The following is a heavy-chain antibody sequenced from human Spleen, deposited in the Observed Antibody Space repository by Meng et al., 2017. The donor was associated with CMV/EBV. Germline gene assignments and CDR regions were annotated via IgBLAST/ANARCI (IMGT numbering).Heavy chain of an antibody. D-gene: IGHD3-22*01. V-gene: IGHV1-69*05. Sequence: SVKVSCKSTGGTFSNFAINWVRQAPGQGLEWVGGIIPILGTAKYAQMLQGRVTITTDGSTRTAYMDLSSLRSEDTAVYYCARGQDDSGYHEYFQNWGQGTLVTVSS. CDR3: ARGQDDSGYHEYFQN. CDR1: GGTFSNFA. CDR2: IIPILGTA. J-gene: IGHJ1*01.